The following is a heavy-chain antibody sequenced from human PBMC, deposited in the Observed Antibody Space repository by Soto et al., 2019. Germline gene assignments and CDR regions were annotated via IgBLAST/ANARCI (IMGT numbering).Heavy chain of an antibody. D-gene: IGHD6-13*01. CDR3: ARSYSSSWYAGY. CDR1: GGSISSGGYY. Sequence: SETLSLTCTVSGGSISSGGYYWSWIRQHPGKGLEWIGYIYYSGSTYYNPSLKSRVTISVDTSKNQFSLKLSSVTAADTAVYYCARSYSSSWYAGYWGQGTLVTVSS. V-gene: IGHV4-31*03. J-gene: IGHJ4*02. CDR2: IYYSGST.